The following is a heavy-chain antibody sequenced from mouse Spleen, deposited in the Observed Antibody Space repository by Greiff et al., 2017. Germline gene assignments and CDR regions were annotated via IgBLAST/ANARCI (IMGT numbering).Heavy chain of an antibody. V-gene: IGHV6-3*01. CDR1: GFTFSNYW. J-gene: IGHJ2*01. Sequence: EVKLEESGGGLVQPGGSMKLSCVASGFTFSNYWMNWVRQSPEKGLEWFAQIRLKSDNYATHYAESVKGRFTISRDDSKSSVYLQMNNLRAEDTGIYFCTPTGREGFDYWGQGTTLTVSS. CDR3: TPTGREGFDY. CDR2: IRLKSDNYAT. D-gene: IGHD1-1*01.